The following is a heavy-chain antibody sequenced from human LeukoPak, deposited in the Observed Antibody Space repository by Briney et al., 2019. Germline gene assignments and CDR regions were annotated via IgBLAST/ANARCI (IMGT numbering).Heavy chain of an antibody. CDR2: INPSGGST. CDR1: GYTFTRYY. CDR3: ARDGIAAAGRLYNWFDP. V-gene: IGHV1-46*01. D-gene: IGHD6-13*01. Sequence: ASVKVSYKASGYTFTRYYILWVRQAPGQGLEWMGIINPSGGSTRYAQKFQGRVTMTRDTSTSTVYMELSSLRSEDTAVYYCARDGIAAAGRLYNWFDPWGQGTLVTVSS. J-gene: IGHJ5*02.